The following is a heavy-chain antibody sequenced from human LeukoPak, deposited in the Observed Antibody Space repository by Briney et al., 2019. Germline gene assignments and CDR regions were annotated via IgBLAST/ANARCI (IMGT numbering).Heavy chain of an antibody. CDR2: IYYSGST. V-gene: IGHV4-61*01. D-gene: IGHD5/OR15-5a*01. CDR3: ARDPGSTLYYYYGMDV. Sequence: SETLSLTCTVSGGSVSSGSYYWSWIRQPPGKGLEWIGYIYYSGSTNYNPSLKSRVTISVDTSKNQFSLKLSSVTAADTAVCYCARDPGSTLYYYYGMDVWGKGTTVTVSS. J-gene: IGHJ6*04. CDR1: GGSVSSGSYY.